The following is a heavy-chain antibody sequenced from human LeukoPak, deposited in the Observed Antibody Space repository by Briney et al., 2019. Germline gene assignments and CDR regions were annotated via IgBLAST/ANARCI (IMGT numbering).Heavy chain of an antibody. CDR3: ARRGVGATTWDAFDI. CDR1: GGSISSSSYY. V-gene: IGHV4-39*07. Sequence: SETLSLTCTVSGGSISSSSYYWGWIRQPPGKGLEWIGSIYNSGSTYYNPSLKSRVTISVDTSKNQFSLKLSSVTAADTAVYYCARRGVGATTWDAFDIWGQGTLVTVSS. J-gene: IGHJ3*02. D-gene: IGHD1-26*01. CDR2: IYNSGST.